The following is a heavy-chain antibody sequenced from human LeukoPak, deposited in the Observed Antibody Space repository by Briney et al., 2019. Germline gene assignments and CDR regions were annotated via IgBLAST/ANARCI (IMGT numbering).Heavy chain of an antibody. Sequence: GASVKVSCKASGGTFNGHSISWLRQAPGRGLEWLGGTVPFRGITMYAQEFQGRVSITTDDSTDTAYMELNSLRSDDTATYFCARGDLGGTYYWYYYYMDVWGKGTTATVSS. CDR1: GGTFNGHS. CDR2: TVPFRGIT. CDR3: ARGDLGGTYYWYYYYMDV. J-gene: IGHJ6*03. V-gene: IGHV1-69*16. D-gene: IGHD1-26*01.